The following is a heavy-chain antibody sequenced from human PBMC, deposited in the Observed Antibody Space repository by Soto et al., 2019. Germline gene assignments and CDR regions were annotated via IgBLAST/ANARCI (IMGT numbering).Heavy chain of an antibody. V-gene: IGHV1-2*02. D-gene: IGHD3-3*01. CDR2: INSNSGAT. CDR3: ARGGGTILAPLP. Sequence: QVQLVQSGAEVKKPGASVKVSCXXXXXTFTXXXXXXXXXXXXXXXXRMGWINSNSGATKYAQKFQGRVTLSRDTSISTAYMELSGLRSDDTAVYYCARGGGTILAPLPWGQGTLVTVSS. J-gene: IGHJ5*02. CDR1: XXTFTXXX.